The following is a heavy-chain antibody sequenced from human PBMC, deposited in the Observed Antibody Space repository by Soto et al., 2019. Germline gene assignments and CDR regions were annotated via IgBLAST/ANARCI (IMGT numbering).Heavy chain of an antibody. J-gene: IGHJ4*02. D-gene: IGHD3-22*01. V-gene: IGHV4-4*02. CDR3: ARSRGYYDSSGYSYY. Sequence: QVQLQESGPGLVKPSGTLSLTCAVSGGSISSSNWWSWVRQPPGKGLEWIGEIYHGGSTNYNPSLESRVTISVDKSKDQFSLKLSSVTGADTAVYYCARSRGYYDSSGYSYYWGQGTLVTVSS. CDR2: IYHGGST. CDR1: GGSISSSNW.